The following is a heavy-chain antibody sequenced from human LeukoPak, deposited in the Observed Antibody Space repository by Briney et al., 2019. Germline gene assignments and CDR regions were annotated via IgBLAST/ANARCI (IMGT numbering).Heavy chain of an antibody. CDR3: ARDRRYGLGRQNPEAFGY. D-gene: IGHD3-10*01. CDR2: ISAYNGNT. V-gene: IGHV1-18*01. CDR1: GYTFTSYG. Sequence: ASVKVSCKASGYTFTSYGISWVRQAPGQGREWMGWISAYNGNTNDAQKVQGRVTMTTDTSTSTAYRELRSLKSDDTAVYYWARDRRYGLGRQNPEAFGYSGQGALVTVSS. J-gene: IGHJ4*02.